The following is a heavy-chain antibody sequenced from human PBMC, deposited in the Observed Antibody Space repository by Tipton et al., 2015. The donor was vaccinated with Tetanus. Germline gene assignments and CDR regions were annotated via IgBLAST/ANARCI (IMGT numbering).Heavy chain of an antibody. D-gene: IGHD3-16*01. CDR1: GFSVRDFG. Sequence: VQLVQSGGGVVQPGRSLRLSCAASGFSVRDFGMNWVSQAPGKGLAWVSYISYSSTSIYYADSVKGRFVVARDNAKNSLYLQMTALRDDDTAVYYCATRGEASANWFGSWGQGTRVTVPP. CDR2: ISYSSTSI. V-gene: IGHV3-48*02. CDR3: ATRGEASANWFGS. J-gene: IGHJ5*01.